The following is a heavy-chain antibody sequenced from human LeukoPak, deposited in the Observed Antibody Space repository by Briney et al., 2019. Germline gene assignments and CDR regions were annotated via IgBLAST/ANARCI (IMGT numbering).Heavy chain of an antibody. CDR2: ISSSGSTI. D-gene: IGHD4-17*01. CDR3: ARDGSTVTTGDNWFDP. CDR1: GFTFSSYE. Sequence: GGSLRPSCAASGFTFSSYEMNWVRQAPGKGLEWVSYISSSGSTIYYADSVKGRFTISRDNAKNSLYLQMNSLRAEDTAVYYCARDGSTVTTGDNWFDPWGQGTLVTVSS. V-gene: IGHV3-48*03. J-gene: IGHJ5*02.